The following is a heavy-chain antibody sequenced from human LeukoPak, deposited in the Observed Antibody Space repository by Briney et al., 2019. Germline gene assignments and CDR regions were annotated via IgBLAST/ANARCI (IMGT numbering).Heavy chain of an antibody. J-gene: IGHJ3*02. V-gene: IGHV3-21*01. CDR2: ISSSSSYI. D-gene: IGHD2/OR15-2a*01. CDR3: ARDLPYAFNALDI. Sequence: GGSLRLSCAASGFTFSSYSMNWVRQAPGKGLEWVSSISSSSSYIYYADSVKGRFTISRDNAKNSLYLQMNSLRAEDTAVYYCARDLPYAFNALDIWGQGTMVTVSS. CDR1: GFTFSSYS.